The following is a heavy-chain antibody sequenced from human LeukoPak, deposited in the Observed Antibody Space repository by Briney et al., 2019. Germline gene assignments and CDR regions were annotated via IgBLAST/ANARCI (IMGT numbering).Heavy chain of an antibody. J-gene: IGHJ2*01. V-gene: IGHV3-33*01. Sequence: GGSLRLSCAASGFTFSSYGMHWVRQAPGKGLEWVAIIWFDGSNNYYVDSVKGRFTISRDNSESTLYLQMNSLRADDMAVYYCARAPSLFFYNSSGYYNGYFDLWGRGTLVTVSS. CDR1: GFTFSSYG. CDR2: IWFDGSNN. D-gene: IGHD3-22*01. CDR3: ARAPSLFFYNSSGYYNGYFDL.